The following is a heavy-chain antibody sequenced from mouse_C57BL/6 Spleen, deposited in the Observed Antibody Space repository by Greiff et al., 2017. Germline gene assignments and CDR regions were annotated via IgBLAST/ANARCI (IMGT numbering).Heavy chain of an antibody. J-gene: IGHJ4*01. CDR1: GYTFTSYG. D-gene: IGHD2-4*01. V-gene: IGHV1-81*01. CDR3: ARIYYDYDDGPYYAMDY. Sequence: VQLQQSGAELARPGASVKLSCKASGYTFTSYGISWVKQRTGQGLEWIGEIYPRSGNTYYNEKFKGKATLTADKSSSPAYMELRSLTSEDSAVYCCARIYYDYDDGPYYAMDYWGQGTSVTVSS. CDR2: IYPRSGNT.